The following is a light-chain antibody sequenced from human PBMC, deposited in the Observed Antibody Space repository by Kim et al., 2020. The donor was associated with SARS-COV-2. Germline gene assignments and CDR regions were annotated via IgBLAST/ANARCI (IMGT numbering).Light chain of an antibody. Sequence: EIVMTQSPATLSMSPGERVTLSCRASQSVSNYLVWYQQKPGQGPRLLIYDASTRATGMPARFSGSGSGTEFTLTISSLQSEDFAVYYCQQYYNWPPFTFGGGTKVDIK. V-gene: IGKV3-15*01. CDR2: DAS. CDR1: QSVSNY. J-gene: IGKJ4*01. CDR3: QQYYNWPPFT.